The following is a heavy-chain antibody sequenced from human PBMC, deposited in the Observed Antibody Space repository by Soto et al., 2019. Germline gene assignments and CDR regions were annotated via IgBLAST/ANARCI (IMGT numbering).Heavy chain of an antibody. D-gene: IGHD3-16*02. Sequence: ASVKVSCEASGYTFTSYGISWVRQAPGQGLEWMGWISAYNGNTNYAQKLQGRVTMTTDTSTSTAYMELRSLRSDDTAVYYCARKKDDYVWGSYRYLDYWGQGTLVTVSS. V-gene: IGHV1-18*01. CDR1: GYTFTSYG. CDR2: ISAYNGNT. J-gene: IGHJ4*02. CDR3: ARKKDDYVWGSYRYLDY.